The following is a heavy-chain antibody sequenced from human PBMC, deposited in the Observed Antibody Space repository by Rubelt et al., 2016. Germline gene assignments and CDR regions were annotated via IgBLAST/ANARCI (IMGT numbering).Heavy chain of an antibody. Sequence: QAPGKGLECVSIIYSGGTTYYADSMKGRLTISRDNSKNTLYLQMNSLTVEDTAVYYCARDPLGFNQPNKDYWGQGTLVTVSS. J-gene: IGHJ4*02. D-gene: IGHD3-10*01. CDR2: IYSGGTT. V-gene: IGHV3-66*01. CDR3: ARDPLGFNQPNKDY.